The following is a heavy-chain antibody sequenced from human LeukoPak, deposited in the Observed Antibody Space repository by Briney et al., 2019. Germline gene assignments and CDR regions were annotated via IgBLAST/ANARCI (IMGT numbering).Heavy chain of an antibody. J-gene: IGHJ4*02. V-gene: IGHV3-23*01. Sequence: GGSLRLSCAASGFTVRSSAMSWVRQAPGKGLEWVSSISGSGGSTYYADSVKGRFTISRDNSKDTLYLQMNSLRAEDTAVYYCAKGPLLWDWGQGTLVTVSS. D-gene: IGHD2/OR15-2a*01. CDR2: ISGSGGST. CDR1: GFTVRSSA. CDR3: AKGPLLWD.